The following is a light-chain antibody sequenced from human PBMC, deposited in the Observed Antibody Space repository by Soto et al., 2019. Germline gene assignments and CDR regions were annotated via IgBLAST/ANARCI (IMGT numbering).Light chain of an antibody. CDR1: SSDVGGYNY. Sequence: QSVLTQPASVSGSPGQSITISCTRTSSDVGGYNYVSWYQRHPGKAPKLMIYEVTNRPSGVSNRFSGSKSGNTASLTISGLQAEDEADYYCSTFTSSSTLVVFGGGTKLTVL. CDR2: EVT. J-gene: IGLJ2*01. V-gene: IGLV2-14*01. CDR3: STFTSSSTLVV.